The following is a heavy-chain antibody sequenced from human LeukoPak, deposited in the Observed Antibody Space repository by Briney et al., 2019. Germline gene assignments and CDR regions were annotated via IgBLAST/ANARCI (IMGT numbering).Heavy chain of an antibody. CDR1: GFTFSSYA. J-gene: IGHJ4*02. D-gene: IGHD6-19*01. CDR2: ISGSGGST. V-gene: IGHV3-23*01. Sequence: GGSLRLSCAASGFTFSSYALSWVRQAPGKGLECVSAISGSGGSTYSADSLKGRFTISRDNSKNTLYLQIDSLRADDTAVFYCARGGLGSAFDNWGQGTLVTVSS. CDR3: ARGGLGSAFDN.